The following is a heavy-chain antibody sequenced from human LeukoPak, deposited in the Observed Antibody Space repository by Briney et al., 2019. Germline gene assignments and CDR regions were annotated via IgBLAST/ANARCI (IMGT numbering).Heavy chain of an antibody. J-gene: IGHJ4*02. CDR1: GHTLTELS. CDR3: KPKTAYDILTGYHRPFGY. V-gene: IGHV1-24*01. CDR2: FDPEDGET. D-gene: IGHD3-9*01. Sequence: ASVKVSCKVSGHTLTELSMHWVQQAPGKGLKSIGRFDPEDGETIYAQKFQGRVNMTEDTSTDTAYMELSSLRSEDTAVFFFKPKTAYDILTGYHRPFGYWGQGTLVTVSS.